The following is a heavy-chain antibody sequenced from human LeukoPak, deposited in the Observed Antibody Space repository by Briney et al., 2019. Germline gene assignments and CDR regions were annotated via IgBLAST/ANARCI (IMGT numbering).Heavy chain of an antibody. Sequence: GGSLRLSCAASGVTFSTYDMSWIRQAPGKGLDWVSGISGSDGSTYYADSVKGRFTISRDISKNTLYLQMSSLRADETAVYYRAEPAPVGGYRLPWGRGTLVTVS. CDR2: ISGSDGST. V-gene: IGHV3-23*01. CDR3: AEPAPVGGYRLP. D-gene: IGHD1-1*01. J-gene: IGHJ4*02. CDR1: GVTFSTYD.